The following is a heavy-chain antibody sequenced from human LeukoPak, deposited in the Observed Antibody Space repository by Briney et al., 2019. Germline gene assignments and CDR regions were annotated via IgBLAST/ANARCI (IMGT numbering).Heavy chain of an antibody. CDR2: ISGSGGST. Sequence: PGGSLRLSCAASGFTFSSYSMNWVRQAPGKGLEWVSAISGSGGSTYYADSVKGRFTISRDNSKNTLYLQMNSLRAEDTAVYYCAKDGVWGSYRYNWFDPWGQGTLVTVSS. CDR3: AKDGVWGSYRYNWFDP. D-gene: IGHD3-16*02. V-gene: IGHV3-23*01. J-gene: IGHJ5*02. CDR1: GFTFSSYS.